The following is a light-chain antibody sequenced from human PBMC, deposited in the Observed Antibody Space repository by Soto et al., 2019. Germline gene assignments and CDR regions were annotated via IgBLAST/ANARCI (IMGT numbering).Light chain of an antibody. V-gene: IGLV3-21*04. CDR3: QVGDSGSDRDVV. Sequence: SYELTQPPSVSVAPGQTARSTCGGNNIGSKSVNGYQQKAGQAPVLVIYYASDRPSGIPERFSGSNSGNTATLTISRVEAGDDADYYCQVGDSGSDRDVVFGGGTKPTVL. CDR2: YAS. J-gene: IGLJ2*01. CDR1: NIGSKS.